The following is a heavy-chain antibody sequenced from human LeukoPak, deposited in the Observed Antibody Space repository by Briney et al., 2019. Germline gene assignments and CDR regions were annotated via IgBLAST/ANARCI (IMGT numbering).Heavy chain of an antibody. J-gene: IGHJ5*02. CDR1: EFTFSRHW. D-gene: IGHD1-26*01. CDR2: IRQDGGEE. Sequence: GGSLRLSCAASEFTFSRHWMSWVRQAPGKGLEWVASIRQDGGEEHHVDSVKDRFIIFGDNAKNSLSLQMNSLRAEDTAMYYCARLLGQSTIYDLWGQGTLVTVSS. CDR3: ARLLGQSTIYDL. V-gene: IGHV3-7*01.